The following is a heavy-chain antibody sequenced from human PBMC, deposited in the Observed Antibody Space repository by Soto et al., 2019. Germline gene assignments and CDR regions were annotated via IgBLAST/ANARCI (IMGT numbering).Heavy chain of an antibody. CDR3: ASRDPGTSVDY. Sequence: NPSETLSLTCTVSGGSISSYYWSWIRQPPGKGLEWIGYIYYSGSSYYNPSLKSRVTISVDTSKNQFSLKVTSLTAADTAVYYCASRDPGTSVDYWGQGTSVTVSS. CDR1: GGSISSYY. D-gene: IGHD1-7*01. CDR2: IYYSGSS. J-gene: IGHJ4*02. V-gene: IGHV4-59*08.